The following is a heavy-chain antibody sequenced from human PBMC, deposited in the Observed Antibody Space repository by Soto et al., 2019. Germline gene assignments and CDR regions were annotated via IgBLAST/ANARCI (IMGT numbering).Heavy chain of an antibody. CDR3: VKDDVILGRRYFEL. CDR1: GFTLRSYA. V-gene: IGHV3-23*01. CDR2: ISFSDGGT. Sequence: EEQLLESGGGLIQPGGSLRLACAASGFTLRSYAMTWVRQAPGEGLEWVSSISFSDGGTYYADSVKGRLTISRDNSKNTLFPQMNSRRVEDTAVYYCVKDDVILGRRYFELWCRGTLVTVSS. D-gene: IGHD2-21*01. J-gene: IGHJ2*01.